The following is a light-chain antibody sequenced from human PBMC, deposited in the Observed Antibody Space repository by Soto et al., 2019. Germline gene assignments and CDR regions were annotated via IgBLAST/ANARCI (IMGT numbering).Light chain of an antibody. Sequence: ESMLTQSPGTLSLSPGERATLSCRASQSVSTRYLAWYQQKPGQAPRLLIYGASITATGIPDRFSGSGFGTAFTLTISRLEPEDVAVYYCHQFGSSPPAFTFGQGTKLEI. CDR1: QSVSTRY. J-gene: IGKJ2*01. CDR3: HQFGSSPPAFT. CDR2: GAS. V-gene: IGKV3-20*01.